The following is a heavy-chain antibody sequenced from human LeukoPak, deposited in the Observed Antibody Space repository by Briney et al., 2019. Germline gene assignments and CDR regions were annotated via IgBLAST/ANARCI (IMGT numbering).Heavy chain of an antibody. J-gene: IGHJ6*02. CDR3: ARDLIVGAINNYYYYGMDV. Sequence: WASVKVSCKASGGTFSSYAISWVRQDPGQGLEWMGGLIPIFGTANYAQKFQGRVTITADESTSTAYMELSSLRSEDTAVYYCARDLIVGAINNYYYYGMDVWGQGTTVTVSS. CDR2: LIPIFGTA. V-gene: IGHV1-69*13. D-gene: IGHD1-26*01. CDR1: GGTFSSYA.